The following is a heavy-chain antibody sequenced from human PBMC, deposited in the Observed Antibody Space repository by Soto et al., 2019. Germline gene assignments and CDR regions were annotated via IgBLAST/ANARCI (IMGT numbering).Heavy chain of an antibody. J-gene: IGHJ5*02. Sequence: SVTLSCKASGCTFSSYAISWVRQAPGQGLEWMGGIIPIFGTANYAQKFQGRVTITADESTSTAYMELSSLRSEDTAVYYCARDYGDYSPEGPHNWFDPWGQGTLVTVSS. V-gene: IGHV1-69*13. CDR3: ARDYGDYSPEGPHNWFDP. CDR1: GCTFSSYA. CDR2: IIPIFGTA. D-gene: IGHD4-17*01.